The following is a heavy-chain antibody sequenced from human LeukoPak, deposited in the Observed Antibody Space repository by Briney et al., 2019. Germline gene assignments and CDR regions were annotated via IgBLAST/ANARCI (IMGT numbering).Heavy chain of an antibody. Sequence: GGSLRLSCAASGFTFSSYSMNWVRQAPGKGLEWVSYISSSSSTIYYADSVKGRFTISRDNAKNTLYLQMNSLRAEDTAVYYCAKDISPYSSGSYRGYYCDYWGQGTLVTVSS. CDR3: AKDISPYSSGSYRGYYCDY. CDR2: ISSSSSTI. J-gene: IGHJ4*02. CDR1: GFTFSSYS. D-gene: IGHD6-19*01. V-gene: IGHV3-48*01.